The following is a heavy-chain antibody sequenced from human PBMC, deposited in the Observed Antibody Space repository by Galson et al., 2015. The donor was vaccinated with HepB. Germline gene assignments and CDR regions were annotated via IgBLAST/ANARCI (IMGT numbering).Heavy chain of an antibody. CDR3: ARAGLDYYGSGSYYSLIDY. CDR2: TYYRSKWYN. D-gene: IGHD3-10*01. Sequence: CAISGDSVSSNSAAWNWIRQSPSRGLEWLGRTYYRSKWYNDYAVSVKSRITINPDTSKNQFSLQLNSVTPEDTAVYYCARAGLDYYGSGSYYSLIDYWGQGTLVTVSS. V-gene: IGHV6-1*01. CDR1: GDSVSSNSAA. J-gene: IGHJ4*02.